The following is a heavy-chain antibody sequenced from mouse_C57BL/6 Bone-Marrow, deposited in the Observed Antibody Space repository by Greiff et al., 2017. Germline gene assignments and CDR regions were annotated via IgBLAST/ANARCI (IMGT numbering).Heavy chain of an antibody. CDR2: IDPSDSYT. D-gene: IGHD1-1*01. J-gene: IGHJ2*01. CDR3: AICYYCRY. CDR1: GYTFTSYW. Sequence: QVQLQQPGAELVMPGASVKLSCKASGYTFTSYWMHWVKQRPGQGLEWIGEIDPSDSYTNYNQKFKGKSTLTVDKSSSTAYMQLSSLTSEDSAVYYCAICYYCRYWGQGTTLTVSS. V-gene: IGHV1-69*01.